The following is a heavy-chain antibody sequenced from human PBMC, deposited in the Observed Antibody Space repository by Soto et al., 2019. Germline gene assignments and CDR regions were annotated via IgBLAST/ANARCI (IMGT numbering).Heavy chain of an antibody. CDR2: IRSKANSYAT. J-gene: IGHJ6*02. CDR3: TTEVVWFGPYGMDV. D-gene: IGHD3-10*01. CDR1: GFTFSGSA. V-gene: IGHV3-73*01. Sequence: EVQLVESGGGLVQPGGSLKLSCAASGFTFSGSAMHWVRQASGKGLEWVGRIRSKANSYATAYAASVKGRFTISRDDSKNTAYLEMNSLKTEDTAVYYCTTEVVWFGPYGMDVWGQGTTVTVSS.